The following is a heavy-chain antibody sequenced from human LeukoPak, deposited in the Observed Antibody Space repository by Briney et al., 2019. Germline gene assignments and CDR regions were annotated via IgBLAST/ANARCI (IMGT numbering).Heavy chain of an antibody. CDR1: GYTFTSYY. CDR2: IIPIFGTA. V-gene: IGHV1-69*06. Sequence: SVKVSCKASGYTFTSYYMHWVRQAPGQGLEWMGGIIPIFGTANYAQKFQGRVTITADKSTSTAYMELSSLRSEDTAVYYCARGAGSDNYYYYYYMDVWGKGTTVTASS. J-gene: IGHJ6*03. CDR3: ARGAGSDNYYYYYYMDV. D-gene: IGHD6-19*01.